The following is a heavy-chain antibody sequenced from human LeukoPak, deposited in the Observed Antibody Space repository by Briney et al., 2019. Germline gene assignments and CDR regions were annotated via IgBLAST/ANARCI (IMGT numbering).Heavy chain of an antibody. CDR2: ISWNSGSI. CDR3: AKSRFGELLSHFDP. V-gene: IGHV3-9*01. J-gene: IGHJ5*02. Sequence: PGRSLRLSCAASGFTFDDYAMHWVRQAPGKGLEWVSGISWNSGSIGYADSVKGRFTISRDNVKNSLYLQMNSLRAEDTALYYCAKSRFGELLSHFDPWGQGTLVTVSS. D-gene: IGHD3-10*01. CDR1: GFTFDDYA.